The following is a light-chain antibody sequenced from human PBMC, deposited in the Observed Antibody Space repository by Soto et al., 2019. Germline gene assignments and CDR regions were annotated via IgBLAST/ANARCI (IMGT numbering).Light chain of an antibody. V-gene: IGKV3-20*01. CDR2: DTS. CDR1: QSVSSSY. CDR3: QQCGSSPS. Sequence: EIVLTQSPGTLSLSPGERATLSCRASQSVSSSYLAWYQQKPGQAPRLLIYDTSSRATGIPDRFNGSGSGTDFTLAISRLEPEDFAVYYCQQCGSSPSFGQGTKVELK. J-gene: IGKJ1*01.